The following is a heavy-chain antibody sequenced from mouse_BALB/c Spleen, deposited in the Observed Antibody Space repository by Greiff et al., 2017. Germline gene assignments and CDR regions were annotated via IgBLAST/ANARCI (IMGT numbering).Heavy chain of an antibody. CDR1: GFAFSSYD. CDR3: AREYRYDGAWFAY. Sequence: EVKLVESGGGLVKPGGSLKLSCAASGFAFSSYDMSWVRQTPEKRLEWVAYISSGGGSTYYPDTVKGRFTISRDNAKNTLYLQMSSLKSEDTAMYYCAREYRYDGAWFAYWGQGTLVTVSA. D-gene: IGHD2-14*01. V-gene: IGHV5-12-1*01. J-gene: IGHJ3*01. CDR2: ISSGGGST.